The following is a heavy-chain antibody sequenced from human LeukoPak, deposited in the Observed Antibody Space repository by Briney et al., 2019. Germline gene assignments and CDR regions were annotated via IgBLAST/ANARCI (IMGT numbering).Heavy chain of an antibody. CDR1: GFTFDDYA. CDR2: ISWNSGSI. V-gene: IGHV3-9*01. CDR3: AKASLHTAMASFDY. D-gene: IGHD5-18*01. Sequence: GRSLRLSYAASGFTFDDYAMHWVRQAPGKGLEWVSGISWNSGSIGYADSVKGRFTISRDNAKNSLYLQMNSLRAEDTALYYCAKASLHTAMASFDYWGQGTLVTVSS. J-gene: IGHJ4*02.